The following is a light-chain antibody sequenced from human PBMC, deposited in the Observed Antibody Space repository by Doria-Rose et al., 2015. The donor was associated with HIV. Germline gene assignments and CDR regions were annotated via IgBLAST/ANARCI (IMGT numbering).Light chain of an antibody. CDR3: QQRSNWPPIFT. V-gene: IGKV3-11*01. CDR1: QSVSSN. CDR2: DAS. Sequence: EIVLTQSPATLSLSPGERATLSCRASQSVSSNLAWYQQKPGQAPRLPIYDASNRATGIPARFSGSGSGTDFTLTISSLEPEDLAVYSCQQRSNWPPIFTFGPGTKVDI. J-gene: IGKJ3*01.